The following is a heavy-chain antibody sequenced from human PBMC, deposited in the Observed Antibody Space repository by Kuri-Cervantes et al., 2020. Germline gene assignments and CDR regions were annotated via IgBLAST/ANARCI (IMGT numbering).Heavy chain of an antibody. D-gene: IGHD3-3*01. CDR2: INAANGDT. CDR3: ARGRFLVDTYYMEV. V-gene: IGHV1-18*01. Sequence: ASVKVSCKASGGTFSSYAISWVRQAPGQGLEWMGWINAANGDTKYSQKFQGRVTITRDTSTSTAYMELRSLRSDDTAVYYCARGRFLVDTYYMEVWGKGTTVTVSS. J-gene: IGHJ6*03. CDR1: GGTFSSYA.